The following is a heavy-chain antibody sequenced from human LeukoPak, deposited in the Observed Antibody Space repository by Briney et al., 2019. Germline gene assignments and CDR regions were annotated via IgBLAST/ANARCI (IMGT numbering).Heavy chain of an antibody. CDR3: ARGKYCTNGVCYYFDY. CDR1: GYTFTSYG. CDR2: ISAYNGNT. D-gene: IGHD2-8*01. Sequence: ASVKVSCKASGYTFTSYGISWVRQAPGQGLEWMGWISAYNGNTNYAQKLQGRVTMTTGTSTSTAYMELRSLRSDDTAVYYCARGKYCTNGVCYYFDYWGQGTLVTVSS. J-gene: IGHJ4*02. V-gene: IGHV1-18*01.